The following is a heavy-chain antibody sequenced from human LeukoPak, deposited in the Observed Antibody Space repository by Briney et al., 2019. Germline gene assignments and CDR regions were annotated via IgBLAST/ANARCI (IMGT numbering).Heavy chain of an antibody. CDR2: INHSGST. CDR3: ARRAARPYYYYYYMDV. D-gene: IGHD6-6*01. J-gene: IGHJ6*03. Sequence: SETLSLTCAVYGGSFSGYYWSWIRRPPGKGLEWIGEINHSGSTNYNPSLKSRVTISVDTSKNQFSLKLSSVTAADTAVYYCARRAARPYYYYYYMDVWGKGTTVTVSS. CDR1: GGSFSGYY. V-gene: IGHV4-34*01.